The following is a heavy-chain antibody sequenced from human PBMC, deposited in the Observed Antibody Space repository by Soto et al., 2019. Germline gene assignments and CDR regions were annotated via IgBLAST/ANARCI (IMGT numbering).Heavy chain of an antibody. V-gene: IGHV4-34*01. CDR3: AGVRPRYSSGWTGPDWFDP. Sequence: QVQLQQWGAGLLKPSETLSLTCAVYGGSFSGYYWSWIRQPPGKGLEWIGEINHSGSTNYNPSLKSRVTISVDPSKNHFSRRLSSVTAAAPAVYYGAGVRPRYSSGWTGPDWFDPWGQGTLVTVSS. CDR1: GGSFSGYY. CDR2: INHSGST. J-gene: IGHJ5*02. D-gene: IGHD6-19*01.